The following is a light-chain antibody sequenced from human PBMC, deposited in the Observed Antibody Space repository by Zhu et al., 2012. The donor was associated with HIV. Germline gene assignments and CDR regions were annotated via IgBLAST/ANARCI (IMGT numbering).Light chain of an antibody. J-gene: IGKJ5*01. CDR1: QTVSRNY. Sequence: EIVLTQSPGTLSLSPGERATLSCRASQTVSRNYLAWYQQKPGQAPRLLIYDSSYRAPGIPARFSGSGSGTDFTLTISSLESEDFGVYYCQQRSNWISFGQGTRLEIK. CDR2: DSS. CDR3: QQRSNWIS. V-gene: IGKV3-11*01.